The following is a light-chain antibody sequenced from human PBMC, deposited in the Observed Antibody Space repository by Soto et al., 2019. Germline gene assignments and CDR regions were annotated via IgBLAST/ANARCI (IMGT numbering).Light chain of an antibody. V-gene: IGKV3-20*01. Sequence: EIVLTQSPGTLSLSPGERATLSCRASQSVSSSYLAWYQQKPGQAPRLLIYGASSRATGIPDRFSGSWSGTEFTLTINSLQSEDFAVYFCQQYDNLPLTFGPGTKVDIK. CDR1: QSVSSSY. J-gene: IGKJ3*01. CDR2: GAS. CDR3: QQYDNLPLT.